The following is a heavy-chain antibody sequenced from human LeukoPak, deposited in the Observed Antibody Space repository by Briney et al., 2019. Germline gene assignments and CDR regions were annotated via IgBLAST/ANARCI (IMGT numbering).Heavy chain of an antibody. CDR2: IHGDGTFT. CDR1: GFTFSTYW. V-gene: IGHV3-74*01. J-gene: IGHJ4*02. Sequence: GGSLRLSCAASGFTFSTYWMHWVRQAPGKGLVWVSRIHGDGTFTTSADSVKGRFTISRDNAQNMVYLQMNSLRVEDTAVYYCARDLVLGSGSYGQWGQRTLVTVSS. CDR3: ARDLVLGSGSYGQ. D-gene: IGHD3-10*01.